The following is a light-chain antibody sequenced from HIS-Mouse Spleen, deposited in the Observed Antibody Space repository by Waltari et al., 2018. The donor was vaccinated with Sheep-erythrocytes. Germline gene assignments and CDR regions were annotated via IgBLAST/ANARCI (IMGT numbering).Light chain of an antibody. CDR1: SSTIGNND. CDR2: YDD. Sequence: QSVLTQPPSVSEAPRQRVTIPCPGSSSTIGNNDLNWYPQLPRKAPKLLIYYDDLLPSGVSDRFSGSKSGTSASLAISGLQSEDEADYYCAAWDDSLNGVVFGGGTKLTVL. CDR3: AAWDDSLNGVV. V-gene: IGLV1-36*01. J-gene: IGLJ2*01.